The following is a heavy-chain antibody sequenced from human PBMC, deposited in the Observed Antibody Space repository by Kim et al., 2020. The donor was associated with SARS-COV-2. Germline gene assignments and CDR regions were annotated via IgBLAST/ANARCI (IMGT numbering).Heavy chain of an antibody. D-gene: IGHD5-18*01. CDR3: ARASGIQLWLAGAFDI. CDR1: GGSFSGYY. J-gene: IGHJ3*02. Sequence: SETLSLTCTVYGGSFSGYYWSWIRQPPGKGLEWIGEINHSGSTNYNPSLKSRVTISLETSKNQFSLKLNSVTAADTAVYYCARASGIQLWLAGAFDIRGHGTMVTVSS. CDR2: INHSGST. V-gene: IGHV4-34*01.